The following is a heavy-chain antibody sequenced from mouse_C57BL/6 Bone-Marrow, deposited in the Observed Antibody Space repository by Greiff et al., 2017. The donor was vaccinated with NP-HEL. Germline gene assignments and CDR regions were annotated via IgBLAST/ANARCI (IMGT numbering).Heavy chain of an antibody. D-gene: IGHD1-1*01. Sequence: QVQLKESGAELVRPGASVKLSCKASGYTFTDYYINWVKQRPGQGLEWIARIYPGSGNTYYNEKFKGKATLTAEKSSSTAYMQLSSLTSEDSAVYFCARWTTVVATGAMDYWGQGTSVTVSS. CDR3: ARWTTVVATGAMDY. V-gene: IGHV1-76*01. CDR1: GYTFTDYY. CDR2: IYPGSGNT. J-gene: IGHJ4*01.